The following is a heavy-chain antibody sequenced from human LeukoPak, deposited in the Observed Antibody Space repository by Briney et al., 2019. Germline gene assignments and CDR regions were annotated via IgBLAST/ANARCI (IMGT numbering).Heavy chain of an antibody. CDR3: AKDSTKAYSSSWLTANFFDY. D-gene: IGHD6-13*01. Sequence: GGSLRLSCAASGFTFDDYTMHWVRQAPGKGLEWVSLISWDGGSTYYADSVKGRFTISRDNSKNSLYLQMNSLRTEDTALYYCAKDSTKAYSSSWLTANFFDYWGQGTLVTVSS. J-gene: IGHJ4*02. CDR2: ISWDGGST. V-gene: IGHV3-43*01. CDR1: GFTFDDYT.